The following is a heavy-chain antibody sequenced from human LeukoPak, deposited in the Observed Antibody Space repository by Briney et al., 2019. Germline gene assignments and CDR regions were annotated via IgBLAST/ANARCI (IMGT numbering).Heavy chain of an antibody. D-gene: IGHD3-22*01. J-gene: IGHJ3*02. CDR3: ARVHYYDSSGAFDI. V-gene: IGHV4-59*08. CDR1: GGSISSYY. CDR2: IYYSGST. Sequence: PSETLSLTCTVSGGSISSYYWSWIRQPPGKGLEWIGYIYYSGSTNYNPSLKSRVTISVDTSKNQLSLKLSSVTAADTAVYYCARVHYYDSSGAFDIWGQGTMVTVSS.